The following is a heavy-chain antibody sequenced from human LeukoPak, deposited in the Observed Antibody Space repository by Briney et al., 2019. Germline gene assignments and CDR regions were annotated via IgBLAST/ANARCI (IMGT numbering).Heavy chain of an antibody. J-gene: IGHJ4*02. V-gene: IGHV4-4*02. CDR2: IYHSGRT. CDR1: GGSISSSNW. CDR3: ARGGYDILTGYSPGDY. Sequence: SETLSLTCAVSGGSISSSNWWSWVRQSPGKGLEWLGEIYHSGRTNYNPSLKSRVTISLDKSKNQFSLNLRSVTAADTAVYFCARGGYDILTGYSPGDYWGQGTLVTVSS. D-gene: IGHD3-9*01.